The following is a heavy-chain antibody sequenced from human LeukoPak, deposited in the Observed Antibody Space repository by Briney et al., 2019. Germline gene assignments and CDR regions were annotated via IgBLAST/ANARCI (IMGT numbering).Heavy chain of an antibody. CDR2: IRYDGSNK. Sequence: GGSLRLSCAASGFTFSTYGMNWVRQAPGKGLEWVAFIRYDGSNKYYADTVKGRFTISRDSSKNTLYLQINSLRPEDTAVYYCAKESQLSYSGTFYIDYWGQGTLVTVSS. J-gene: IGHJ4*02. V-gene: IGHV3-30*02. CDR3: AKESQLSYSGTFYIDY. CDR1: GFTFSTYG. D-gene: IGHD1-26*01.